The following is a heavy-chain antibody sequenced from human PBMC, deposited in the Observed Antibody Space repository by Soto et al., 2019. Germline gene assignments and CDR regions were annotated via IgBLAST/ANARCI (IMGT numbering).Heavy chain of an antibody. D-gene: IGHD1-1*01. V-gene: IGHV1-2*04. CDR2: INPNSGST. J-gene: IGHJ6*03. CDR3: ARDGTPDTRYYYYMDV. CDR1: GYTFTSYG. Sequence: ASVKVSCKASGYTFTSYGISWVRQAPGQGLEWMGWINPNSGSTNYAQKFQGWVTMTRDTSTSTAYMELSRLRSDDTAVYYCARDGTPDTRYYYYMDVWGKGTTVTVSS.